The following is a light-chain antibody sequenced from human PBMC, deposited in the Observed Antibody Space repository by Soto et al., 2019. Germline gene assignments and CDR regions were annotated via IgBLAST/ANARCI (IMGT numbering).Light chain of an antibody. Sequence: EIVLTQSPGTLSLSTGETATLSCRASQTGDSRYLAWYQQKRGQAPRLLIYAASSRATGVPDRFSGSGSGTDFTLTIRRLEPEDFAVYYCQQYDSTVWTFGQGTKVDI. V-gene: IGKV3-20*01. CDR2: AAS. CDR1: QTGDSRY. CDR3: QQYDSTVWT. J-gene: IGKJ1*01.